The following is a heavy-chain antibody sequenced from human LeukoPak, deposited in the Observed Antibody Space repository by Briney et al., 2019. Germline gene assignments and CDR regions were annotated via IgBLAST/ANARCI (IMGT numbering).Heavy chain of an antibody. CDR3: ARHNRPAVGWFDP. J-gene: IGHJ5*02. CDR1: GGSIIITSTTYS. Sequence: SETLSLTCSVSGGSIIITSTTYSCGWIRQPPGKGLEGIGSMYYSGSSYYNPSLKSRVTISVDTPKNQFSLKLTSVTAADTAVYYCARHNRPAVGWFDPWGQGTLVTVSS. V-gene: IGHV4-39*01. CDR2: MYYSGSS.